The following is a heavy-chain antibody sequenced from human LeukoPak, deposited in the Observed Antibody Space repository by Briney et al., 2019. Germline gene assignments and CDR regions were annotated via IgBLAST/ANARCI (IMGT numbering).Heavy chain of an antibody. CDR2: ISGSGGST. Sequence: GGSLRLSCAASGFTFGSYAMSWVRQAPGKGLEWVSAISGSGGSTYYADSVKGRFTISRDNSKNTLYLQMNSLRAEDTAVYYCAKGPKYQLLSSGYFDYWGQGTLVTVSS. CDR1: GFTFGSYA. J-gene: IGHJ4*02. D-gene: IGHD2-2*01. CDR3: AKGPKYQLLSSGYFDY. V-gene: IGHV3-23*01.